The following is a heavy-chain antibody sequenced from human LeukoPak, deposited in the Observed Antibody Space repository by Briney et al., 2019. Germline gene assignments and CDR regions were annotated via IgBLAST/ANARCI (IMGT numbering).Heavy chain of an antibody. J-gene: IGHJ4*02. V-gene: IGHV3-23*01. CDR3: AKATLGSCSGVRCYPFDC. D-gene: IGHD2-15*01. CDR2: TTGSGSDT. CDR1: GFAFSNFA. Sequence: PGGSLRLSCAASGFAFSNFAMNWVRQAPGKELEWVSSTTGSGSDTYHADSVKGRFTISRDNSKNTLYLQMNSLRGEDTAVYYCAKATLGSCSGVRCYPFDCWGQGTLVTVSS.